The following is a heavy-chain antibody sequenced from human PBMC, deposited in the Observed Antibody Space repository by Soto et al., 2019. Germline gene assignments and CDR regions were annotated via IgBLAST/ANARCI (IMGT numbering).Heavy chain of an antibody. CDR1: GYRFTNHG. CDR3: ATIGRLGSTGASTFPMDV. Sequence: ASVKVSCNASGYRFTNHGISWVRPAPGQGLEWMGWISGHEGKTKYARKFQGRVTMTTDTSTSTAYMEMNSLRYDDTAVYYCATIGRLGSTGASTFPMDVWGQGTTVTVSS. V-gene: IGHV1-18*01. CDR2: ISGHEGKT. J-gene: IGHJ6*02. D-gene: IGHD3-9*01.